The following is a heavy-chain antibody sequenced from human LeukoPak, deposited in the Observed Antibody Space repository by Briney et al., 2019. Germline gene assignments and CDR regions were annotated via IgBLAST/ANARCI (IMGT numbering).Heavy chain of an antibody. J-gene: IGHJ3*02. CDR2: IYPGDSDT. CDR1: GYSFTSYW. D-gene: IGHD3-22*01. Sequence: GESLKISCKGSGYSFTSYWIGWVRQMPGKGLEWMGIIYPGDSDTRYSPSFQGQVTISADKSISTAYLQWSSLKASDTATYYCARRRSYYDSSGYPHDAFDIWGQGTMVTVSS. CDR3: ARRRSYYDSSGYPHDAFDI. V-gene: IGHV5-51*01.